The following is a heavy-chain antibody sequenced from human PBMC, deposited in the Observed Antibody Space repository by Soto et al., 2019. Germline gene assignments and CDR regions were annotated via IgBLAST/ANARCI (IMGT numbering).Heavy chain of an antibody. V-gene: IGHV4-34*01. CDR1: GGSFSGYY. CDR3: ARGDYGSGNLFDY. CDR2: INHSGST. J-gene: IGHJ4*02. D-gene: IGHD3-10*01. Sequence: QVQLQQWGAGLLKPSETLSLTCAVYGGSFSGYYWSWIRQPPGKGLEWIGEINHSGSTNYNPSLKSRVTISVDTSKIQFSLKLSSVTAADTAVDYCARGDYGSGNLFDYWGQGTLVTVSS.